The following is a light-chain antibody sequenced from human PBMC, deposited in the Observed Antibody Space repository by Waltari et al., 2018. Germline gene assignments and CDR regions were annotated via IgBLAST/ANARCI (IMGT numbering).Light chain of an antibody. CDR2: WAS. Sequence: DIVMTQSPDSLAVSLGEAATVNCKSSQTVFYSSTNKNYLAWYQQKPGQPPKLLLYWASTRESGVPDRFSGSGSETDFTLTISSLQAEDVAVYYCQQYYSTPPTFGQGTKLEI. CDR1: QTVFYSSTNKNY. CDR3: QQYYSTPPT. V-gene: IGKV4-1*01. J-gene: IGKJ2*01.